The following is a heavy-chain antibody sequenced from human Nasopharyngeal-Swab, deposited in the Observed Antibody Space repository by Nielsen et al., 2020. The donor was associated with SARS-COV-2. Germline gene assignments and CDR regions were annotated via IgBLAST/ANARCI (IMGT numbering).Heavy chain of an antibody. CDR2: IYYGGST. J-gene: IGHJ4*02. CDR1: GGSISSSTYY. V-gene: IGHV4-39*01. CDR3: ATLSSSWYEYYCDY. Sequence: GSLRLSCTVSGGSISSSTYYWAWTRQPPGKGLEWIGSIYYGGSTYYNPSLKSRVTISVDTSKNQFSLKLSSVTAADTAVYYCATLSSSWYEYYCDYWGQGTLVTVSS. D-gene: IGHD6-13*01.